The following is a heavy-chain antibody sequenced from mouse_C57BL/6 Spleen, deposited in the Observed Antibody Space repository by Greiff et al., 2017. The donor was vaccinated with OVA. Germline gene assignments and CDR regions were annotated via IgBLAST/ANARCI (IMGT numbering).Heavy chain of an antibody. Sequence: VKLMESGPELVKPGASVKISCKASGYAFSSSWMNWVKQRPGKGLEWIGRIYPGDGDTNYNGKFKGKATLTADKSSSTAYMQLSSLTSEDSAVYFCARSNYGSSYETWFAYWGQGTLVTVSA. D-gene: IGHD1-1*01. CDR2: IYPGDGDT. CDR1: GYAFSSSW. V-gene: IGHV1-82*01. J-gene: IGHJ3*01. CDR3: ARSNYGSSYETWFAY.